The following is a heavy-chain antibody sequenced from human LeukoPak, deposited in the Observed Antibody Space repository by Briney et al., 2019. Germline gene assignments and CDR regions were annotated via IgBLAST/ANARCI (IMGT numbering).Heavy chain of an antibody. J-gene: IGHJ5*02. CDR1: GGSISSSSYY. CDR2: ICYSGST. CDR3: ARRCSSTSCYAWFDP. Sequence: SETLSLTCTVSGGSISSSSYYWGWIRQPPGKGLEWIGSICYSGSTYYNPSLKSRVTISVDTSKNQFSLKLSSVTAADTAVYYCARRCSSTSCYAWFDPWGQGTLVTVSS. D-gene: IGHD2-2*01. V-gene: IGHV4-39*01.